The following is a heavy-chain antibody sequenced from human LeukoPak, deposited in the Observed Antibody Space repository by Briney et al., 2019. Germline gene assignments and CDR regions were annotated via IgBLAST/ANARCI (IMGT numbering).Heavy chain of an antibody. J-gene: IGHJ4*02. Sequence: SETLSLTCTVSGGSISSGGYYWSWIRQHPGKGLEWIGYIYYSGSTYYNPSLKSRVTISVDTSKNQFSLKLNSVTAADTAVYYCARFAYCGGHCWYYFDYWGQGSLVTVSS. CDR1: GGSISSGGYY. CDR3: ARFAYCGGHCWYYFDY. V-gene: IGHV4-31*03. D-gene: IGHD2-21*02. CDR2: IYYSGST.